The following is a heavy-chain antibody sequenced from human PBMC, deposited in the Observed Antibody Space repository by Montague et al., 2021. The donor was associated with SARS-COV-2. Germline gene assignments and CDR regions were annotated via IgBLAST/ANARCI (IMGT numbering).Heavy chain of an antibody. CDR3: AREKPEYYDGPGVFDI. V-gene: IGHV3-53*01. Sequence: SLRLSCAASGFSVSRSYMNWVRQAPGKGLEWVSVIYSGENKYYAXXVKGRFTISRDSSTNTLFLQMYSLRAEDTAVYYCAREKPEYYDGPGVFDIWGQGTMVTVSS. CDR2: IYSGENK. J-gene: IGHJ3*02. D-gene: IGHD3-22*01. CDR1: GFSVSRSY.